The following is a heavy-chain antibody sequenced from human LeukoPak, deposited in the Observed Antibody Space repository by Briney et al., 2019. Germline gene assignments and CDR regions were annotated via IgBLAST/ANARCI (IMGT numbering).Heavy chain of an antibody. CDR1: GYTFTSYD. CDR2: MNPNSGNT. CDR3: ARDRPGIDAFDI. D-gene: IGHD2-15*01. J-gene: IGHJ3*02. V-gene: IGHV1-8*01. Sequence: GASVKVSCKASGYTFTSYDINWVRQATGQGLEWMGWMNPNSGNTGYAQKLQGRVTMTTDTSTSTAYMELRSLRSDDTAVYYCARDRPGIDAFDIWGQGTMVTVSS.